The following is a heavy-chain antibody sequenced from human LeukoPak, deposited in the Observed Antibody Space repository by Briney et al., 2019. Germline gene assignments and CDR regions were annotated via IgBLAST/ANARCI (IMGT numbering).Heavy chain of an antibody. CDR3: ARDTVAGHPFDY. CDR2: IIPIFGTA. D-gene: IGHD4-23*01. J-gene: IGHJ4*02. CDR1: GGTFSSYA. V-gene: IGHV1-69*13. Sequence: SVKVSCKASGGTFSSYAISWVRQAPGQGLEWMGGIIPIFGTANYAQKFQGRVTITADESTSTAYMELSSLRSEDTAVYYCARDTVAGHPFDYWGQGTLVTVSS.